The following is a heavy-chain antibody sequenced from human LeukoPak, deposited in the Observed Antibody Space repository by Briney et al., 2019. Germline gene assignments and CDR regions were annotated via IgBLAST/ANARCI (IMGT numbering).Heavy chain of an antibody. CDR1: GGSISSYY. CDR3: ARGLLHDYGDFHY. D-gene: IGHD4-17*01. V-gene: IGHV4-59*01. CDR2: IYYSGST. J-gene: IGHJ4*02. Sequence: PSETLSLTCTVSGGSISSYYWSWIRQPPGKGLEWIGYIYYSGSTNYNPSLKSRVTISVDTSKNQFSLKLSSVTAADTAVYYCARGLLHDYGDFHYWGQGTLVTVSS.